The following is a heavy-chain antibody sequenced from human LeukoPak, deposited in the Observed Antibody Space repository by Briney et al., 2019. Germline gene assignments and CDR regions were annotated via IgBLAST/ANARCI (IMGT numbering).Heavy chain of an antibody. Sequence: GGSLRLSCAASGFTVSSNYMSWVRQAPGKGLGWVSVIYSGGSTYYADSVKGRFTISRDNSKNTLYLQMNSLRAEDTAVYYCARDLDYYGSGSYYMAGMDVWGQGTTVTVSS. D-gene: IGHD3-10*01. CDR3: ARDLDYYGSGSYYMAGMDV. CDR2: IYSGGST. V-gene: IGHV3-66*01. CDR1: GFTVSSNY. J-gene: IGHJ6*02.